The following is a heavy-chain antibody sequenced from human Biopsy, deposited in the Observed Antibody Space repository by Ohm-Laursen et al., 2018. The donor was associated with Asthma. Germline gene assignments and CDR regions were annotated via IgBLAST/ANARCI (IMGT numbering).Heavy chain of an antibody. CDR1: NGSISSNFYY. D-gene: IGHD2-2*01. V-gene: IGHV4-39*07. CDR3: ARVVGGYCSSTSCYGGYYYGMDV. J-gene: IGHJ6*02. Sequence: GTLSLTCTVSNGSISSNFYYWGWIRQPPGKGLEWIGEINHSGSTNYNPSLKSRVTISVDTSKNQFSLKLSSVTAADTAVYYCARVVGGYCSSTSCYGGYYYGMDVWGQGTTVTVSS. CDR2: INHSGST.